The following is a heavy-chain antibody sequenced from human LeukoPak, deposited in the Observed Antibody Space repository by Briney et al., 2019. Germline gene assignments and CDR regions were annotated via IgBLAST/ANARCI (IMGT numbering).Heavy chain of an antibody. CDR1: GFTFSSYA. CDR3: AKNGGSQCYSHLDS. J-gene: IGHJ4*02. Sequence: GGSLRLSCAASGFTFSSYAMSWVRQAPGKGLEWVSGTSGSGGSTYYAGSVKGRFTISRDNSKNTLYLQTNSLRVEDTAVYYCAKNGGSQCYSHLDSWGQGTLVTVSS. D-gene: IGHD2-15*01. CDR2: TSGSGGST. V-gene: IGHV3-23*01.